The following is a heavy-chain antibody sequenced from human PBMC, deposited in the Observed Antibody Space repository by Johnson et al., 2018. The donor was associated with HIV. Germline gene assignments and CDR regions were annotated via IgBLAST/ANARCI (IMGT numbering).Heavy chain of an antibody. CDR1: GFTFSSYG. CDR2: IRYDGSNK. D-gene: IGHD2-15*01. J-gene: IGHJ3*02. CDR3: AKDPGRRDPHAFDI. Sequence: QVQLVESGGGVVQPGGSLRLSCAESGFTFSSYGMHWVRQAPGKGLEWVAFIRYDGSNKYYADSVKGRFTISRDNSKNTLYLQMNSLRAEDTAVYYCAKDPGRRDPHAFDIWGQGTMVTVSS. V-gene: IGHV3-30*02.